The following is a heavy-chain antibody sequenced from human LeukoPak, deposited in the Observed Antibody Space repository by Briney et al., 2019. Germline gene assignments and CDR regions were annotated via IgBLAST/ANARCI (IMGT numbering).Heavy chain of an antibody. Sequence: SGPTLVNPTQTLTLTCTFSGFSLYSSGVGVGWIRQPPGRALEWLAVIYWDDDKRYNPSLRSRLTMSKDASKSQVFLVMSNMDPVDTATYYCAHRRPGHLTGWDNSYFDNWGPGTLVTVSS. V-gene: IGHV2-5*02. CDR3: AHRRPGHLTGWDNSYFDN. D-gene: IGHD1/OR15-1a*01. J-gene: IGHJ4*02. CDR1: GFSLYSSGVG. CDR2: IYWDDDK.